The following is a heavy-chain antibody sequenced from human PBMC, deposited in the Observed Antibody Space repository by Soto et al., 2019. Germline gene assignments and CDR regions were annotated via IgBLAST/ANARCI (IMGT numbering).Heavy chain of an antibody. D-gene: IGHD3-10*01. CDR1: GYSISSGYY. J-gene: IGHJ6*02. Sequence: LSLTCAVSGYSISSGYYWGWIRQPPGKGLEWIGSIYHSGSTYNNPSLKSRVTISVDTSKNQFSLKLSSVTAADTAVYYCARVGGYCMEVWGQGTTVTVS. V-gene: IGHV4-38-2*01. CDR3: ARVGGYCMEV. CDR2: IYHSGST.